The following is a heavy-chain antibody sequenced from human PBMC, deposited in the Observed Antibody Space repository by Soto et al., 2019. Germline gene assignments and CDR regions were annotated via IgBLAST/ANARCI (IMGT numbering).Heavy chain of an antibody. D-gene: IGHD3-3*01. Sequence: EVQLLESGGGLVQPGGSLRLSCAASGFTFSSYPMSWVRQAPGKGLEWVSAISGSGGSTYYADSVKGRFTISRDNSKNTLYLQMNSLRAEDTAVYYCAKARAQYYDFWSGYPVDYWGQGTLVTVSS. CDR3: AKARAQYYDFWSGYPVDY. V-gene: IGHV3-23*01. J-gene: IGHJ4*02. CDR1: GFTFSSYP. CDR2: ISGSGGST.